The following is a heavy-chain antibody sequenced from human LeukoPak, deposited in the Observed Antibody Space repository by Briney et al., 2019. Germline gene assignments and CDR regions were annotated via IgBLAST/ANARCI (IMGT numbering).Heavy chain of an antibody. V-gene: IGHV1-18*01. CDR2: ISAYNGNT. D-gene: IGHD5-24*01. Sequence: ASVKVSCKASGYTFTSYGISWVRQAPGQGLEWMGWISAYNGNTNYAQKLQGRVTMTTDTSTSTAYMELRSLRSDDTAVYYCARDLRRDGPIDDLGYFDYWGQGTLVTVSS. CDR3: ARDLRRDGPIDDLGYFDY. CDR1: GYTFTSYG. J-gene: IGHJ4*02.